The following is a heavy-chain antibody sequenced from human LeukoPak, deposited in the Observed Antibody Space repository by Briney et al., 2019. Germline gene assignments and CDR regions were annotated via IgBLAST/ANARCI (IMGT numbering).Heavy chain of an antibody. CDR1: GFTFSSYW. Sequence: GGSLRLSCEAPGFTFSSYWMPWFRQAPGKGLCWFSRINSDGSSTSYADSVKGRFTISRDNAKNTLYLQMNSLRAEDTAVYYCARETPSYGDAFDIWGQGTMVTVSS. J-gene: IGHJ3*02. V-gene: IGHV3-74*01. D-gene: IGHD5-18*01. CDR3: ARETPSYGDAFDI. CDR2: INSDGSST.